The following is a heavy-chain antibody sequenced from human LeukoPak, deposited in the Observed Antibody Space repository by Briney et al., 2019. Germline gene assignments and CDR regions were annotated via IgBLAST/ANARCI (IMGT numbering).Heavy chain of an antibody. J-gene: IGHJ3*02. CDR3: ARHSCSSASCPHRNVFDI. CDR2: IYTSGST. D-gene: IGHD2-2*01. Sequence: KASETLSLTCTVSGGSIIGYYWTWIRQPPGKGLEWIGYIYTSGSTNYNPSLKSRVTISVDMSKNQLSLQLSSVTAADTAAYYVARHSCSSASCPHRNVFDIWGQGTMVTVAP. CDR1: GGSIIGYY. V-gene: IGHV4-4*09.